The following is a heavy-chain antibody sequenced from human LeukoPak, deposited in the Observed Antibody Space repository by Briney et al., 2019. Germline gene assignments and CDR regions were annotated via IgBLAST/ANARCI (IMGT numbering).Heavy chain of an antibody. Sequence: MPSETLSLTCTVSGGSISSYYWSWIRQPPGKGLEWIGYIYYSGSTNYNPSLKSRVTISVDTSKNQFSLKLSSVTAADTAVYYCGRVTTGTVDHWGQGTLVTVSS. CDR3: GRVTTGTVDH. CDR2: IYYSGST. CDR1: GGSISSYY. J-gene: IGHJ4*02. V-gene: IGHV4-59*01. D-gene: IGHD1-1*01.